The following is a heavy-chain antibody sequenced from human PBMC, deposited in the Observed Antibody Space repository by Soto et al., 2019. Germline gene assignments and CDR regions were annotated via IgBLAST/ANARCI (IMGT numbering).Heavy chain of an antibody. CDR1: GFTFSSYA. D-gene: IGHD1-26*01. J-gene: IGHJ4*02. CDR3: ARLSGSYTGGY. CDR2: ISYDGSNK. Sequence: QVQLVESGGGVVQPGRSLRLSCAASGFTFSSYAMHWVRQAPGKRLEWVAVISYDGSNKYYADSVKGRFTISRDNSKNTLYLQMNSLRAEDTAVYYCARLSGSYTGGYWGQGTLVTVSS. V-gene: IGHV3-30-3*01.